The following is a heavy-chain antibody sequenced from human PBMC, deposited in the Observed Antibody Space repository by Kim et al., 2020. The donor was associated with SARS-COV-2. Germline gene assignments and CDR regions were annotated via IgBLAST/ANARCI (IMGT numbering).Heavy chain of an antibody. CDR3: ARDGDLYSSGKDAFDI. CDR1: GFTFSSYW. V-gene: IGHV3-7*01. Sequence: GGSRRLSCAASGFTFSSYWMTWVRQAPGKGLEWVANIKQDGNQKYYVDSVKGRFTISRDNAKNSLYLQMNSLRDEDTAVYYCARDGDLYSSGKDAFDIWGQGTMVTVSS. J-gene: IGHJ3*02. CDR2: IKQDGNQK. D-gene: IGHD6-19*01.